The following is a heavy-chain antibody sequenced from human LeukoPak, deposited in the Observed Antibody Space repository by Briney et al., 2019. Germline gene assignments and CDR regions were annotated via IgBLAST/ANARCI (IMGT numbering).Heavy chain of an antibody. V-gene: IGHV3-23*01. CDR1: GFTFSTYT. D-gene: IGHD6-6*01. CDR3: AKKGQYSSSSVDY. CDR2: ISGGGGSI. J-gene: IGHJ4*02. Sequence: PGRSLRLSCVASGFTFSTYTFHWVRQAPGEGLEWVSCISGGGGSIYYADPVKGRFTVSRDNSKNTLYLQMNSLRPEDTAIYYCAKKGQYSSSSVDYWGQGTLVTVSS.